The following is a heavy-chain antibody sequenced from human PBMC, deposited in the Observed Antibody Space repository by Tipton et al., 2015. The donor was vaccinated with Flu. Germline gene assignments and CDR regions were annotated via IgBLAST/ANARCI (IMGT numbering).Heavy chain of an antibody. CDR1: GGSISSSSYY. CDR3: ARASRDGYNLFDY. J-gene: IGHJ4*02. Sequence: TLSLTCTVSGGSISSSSYYWGWIRQPPGKGLEWIGDIYYSGSTNYNPSLKSRVTISVDTSKNQFSLKLSSVTAADTAVYYCARASRDGYNLFDYWGQGPLVTVSA. CDR2: IYYSGST. D-gene: IGHD5-24*01. V-gene: IGHV4-61*05.